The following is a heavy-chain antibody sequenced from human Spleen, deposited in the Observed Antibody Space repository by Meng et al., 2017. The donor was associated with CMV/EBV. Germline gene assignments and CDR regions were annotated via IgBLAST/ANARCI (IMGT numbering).Heavy chain of an antibody. CDR2: GHHSGSA. J-gene: IGHJ4*02. CDR3: ARVGVLTGPDY. V-gene: IGHV4-38-2*02. D-gene: IGHD3-9*01. Sequence: ESLKISCRASGYTFSSYSMSWVRQPPGKGLEYIGIGHHSGSAYYNPSLRSRVTISVDTSKNQFSLKLPSVTAADTAVYYCARVGVLTGPDYWGQGTLVTVSS. CDR1: GYTFSSYS.